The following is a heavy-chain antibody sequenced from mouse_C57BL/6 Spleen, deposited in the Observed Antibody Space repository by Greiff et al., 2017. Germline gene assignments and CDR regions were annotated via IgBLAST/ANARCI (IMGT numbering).Heavy chain of an antibody. CDR1: GYTFTSYD. V-gene: IGHV1-85*01. D-gene: IGHD2-3*01. CDR2: IYPRDGST. Sequence: VHLVESGPELVKPGASVKLSCKASGYTFTSYDINWVKQRPGQGLEWIGWIYPRDGSTKYNEKFKGKATLTVDTSSSTAYLELHSLTSEDSAVYFCARGGDGYYEAWFAYWGQGTLVTVSA. CDR3: ARGGDGYYEAWFAY. J-gene: IGHJ3*01.